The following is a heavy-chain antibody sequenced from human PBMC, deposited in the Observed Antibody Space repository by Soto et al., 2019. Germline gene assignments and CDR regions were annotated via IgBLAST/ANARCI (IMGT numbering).Heavy chain of an antibody. CDR2: IYYSGST. Sequence: SETLSLTCTVSGGSISSSSYYWGWIRQPPGKGLEWIGSIYYSGSTYYNPSLKSRVTISVDTSKNQFSLKLSSVTAADTAVYYCARHGTHIVLMVYATNWFDPWGQGTLVTVSS. V-gene: IGHV4-39*01. CDR1: GGSISSSSYY. D-gene: IGHD2-8*01. J-gene: IGHJ5*02. CDR3: ARHGTHIVLMVYATNWFDP.